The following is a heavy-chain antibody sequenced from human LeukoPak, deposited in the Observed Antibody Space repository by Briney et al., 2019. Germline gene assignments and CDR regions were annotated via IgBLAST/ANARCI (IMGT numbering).Heavy chain of an antibody. CDR1: GFTFSSYS. Sequence: GASLRLSCAASGFTFSSYSMNWVRQAPGKGLEWVSSISSSSSYIYYADSVKGRFTISRDNAKNSLYLQMNSLRAEDTAVYYCARVVTTYAFDIWGQGTMVTVSS. J-gene: IGHJ3*02. CDR2: ISSSSSYI. V-gene: IGHV3-21*01. CDR3: ARVVTTYAFDI. D-gene: IGHD4-17*01.